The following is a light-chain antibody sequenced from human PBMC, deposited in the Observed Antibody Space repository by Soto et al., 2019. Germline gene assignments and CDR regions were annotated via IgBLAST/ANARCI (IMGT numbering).Light chain of an antibody. J-gene: IGKJ4*01. Sequence: SPLTQSPSSLSASVGDRVTITCRASQSISNNLIWYQQKSGKAPNVLINAASSLPSGVPSRFSGSGSGTDFTLTISSLQPEDFAVYYCQQFSSYPLTFGGGAKVDIK. CDR2: AAS. V-gene: IGKV1-39*01. CDR1: QSISNN. CDR3: QQFSSYPLT.